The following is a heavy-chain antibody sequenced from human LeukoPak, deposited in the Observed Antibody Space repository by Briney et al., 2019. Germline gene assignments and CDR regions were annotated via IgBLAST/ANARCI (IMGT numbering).Heavy chain of an antibody. J-gene: IGHJ4*02. V-gene: IGHV3-33*06. CDR1: GFTFSSYG. CDR2: IWYDGSNK. CDR3: AKKNTVTTPYFDY. D-gene: IGHD4-17*01. Sequence: GGSLRLSCAASGFTFSSYGMHWVRPAPGKGLEWVAVIWYDGSNKYYADSVKGRFTISRDNSKNTLYLQMNSLRAEDTAVYYCAKKNTVTTPYFDYWGQGTLVTVSS.